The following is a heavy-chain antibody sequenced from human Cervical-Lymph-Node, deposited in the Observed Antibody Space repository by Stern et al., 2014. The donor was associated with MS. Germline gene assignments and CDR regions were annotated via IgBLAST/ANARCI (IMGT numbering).Heavy chain of an antibody. CDR2: IDPFDSQN. V-gene: IGHV5-10-1*03. CDR3: ARQPRGGIDRNWFDM. D-gene: IGHD1-14*01. CDR1: GYIFASYY. J-gene: IGHJ5*02. Sequence: QLVESGAEVKKPGESLRISCKGSGYIFASYYISWVRQLPGKGLEWMGRIDPFDSQNNYSPSFQGHVSISVDKSITTAYLQWSSLKASDTAMYYCARQPRGGIDRNWFDMWGQGTLVTVSS.